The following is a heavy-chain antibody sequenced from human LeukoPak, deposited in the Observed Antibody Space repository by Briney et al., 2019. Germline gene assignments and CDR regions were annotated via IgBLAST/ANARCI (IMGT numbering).Heavy chain of an antibody. V-gene: IGHV4-59*03. D-gene: IGHD3/OR15-3a*01. CDR1: DGSIRTYY. CDR2: IYYRGDI. Sequence: SETLSLTCSVSDGSIRTYYWSWIRQTPGQGLEWIGNIYYRGDINYNPSLKSRVIISIDTSKNQFSLKVTSLTAADTAVYYCATNKDWAEADWGQGTLVIVSS. CDR3: ATNKDWAEAD. J-gene: IGHJ4*02.